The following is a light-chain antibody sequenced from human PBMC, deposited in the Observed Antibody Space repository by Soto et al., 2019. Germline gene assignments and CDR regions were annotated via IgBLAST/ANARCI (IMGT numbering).Light chain of an antibody. CDR1: QGMGRY. V-gene: IGKV1-39*01. J-gene: IGKJ2*01. CDR3: QQSFNAPRT. CDR2: DVS. Sequence: DIQMTQSPSSLSASVGDSVTVTCRASQGMGRYLNWYQQKPGKAPKLLIYDVSSLATGVPSRFSGYGSGTDFTLTIGGLQPEDFATYYCQQSFNAPRTFGQGTKLEIQ.